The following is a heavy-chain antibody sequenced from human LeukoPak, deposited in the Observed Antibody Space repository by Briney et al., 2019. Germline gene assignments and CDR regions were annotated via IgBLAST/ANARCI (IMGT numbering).Heavy chain of an antibody. D-gene: IGHD6-19*01. CDR3: ARHEVREYSSGWWPFGY. V-gene: IGHV4-39*01. CDR2: IYYSGST. Sequence: PSETLSLTCTVSGGSISSSSYYWGWIRQPPGKGLEWIGSIYYSGSTYYDPSLKSRVTISVDTSKNQFSLKLSSVTAADTAVYYCARHEVREYSSGWWPFGYWGQGTLVTVSS. J-gene: IGHJ4*02. CDR1: GGSISSSSYY.